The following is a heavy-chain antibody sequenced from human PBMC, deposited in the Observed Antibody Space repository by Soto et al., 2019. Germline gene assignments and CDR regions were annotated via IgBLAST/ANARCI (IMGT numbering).Heavy chain of an antibody. V-gene: IGHV3-33*01. CDR1: GFTFRSHG. J-gene: IGHJ4*02. CDR2: IWADGSNK. CDR3: VISGSYGY. Sequence: QVQLVESGGGVVQPGRSLRLSCAGSGFTFRSHGMHWVRQAPGKGLEWVANIWADGSNKYYVDSVKGRFTISRDNSKNTLYLQMNSLRAEDTAVYYCVISGSYGYWGQGTLVIVSS. D-gene: IGHD1-26*01.